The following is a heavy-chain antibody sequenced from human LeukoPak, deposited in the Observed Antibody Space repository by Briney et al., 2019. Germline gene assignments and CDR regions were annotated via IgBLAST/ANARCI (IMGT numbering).Heavy chain of an antibody. CDR2: IYMSGST. D-gene: IGHD2-15*01. CDR1: GGSITSYY. Sequence: SSETLSLTCSVSGGSITSYYWSWIRQPAGKGLEYIGRIYMSGSTNYNPSLKSRVTMSVDTSKNHLSLKLTSVTAADTAVYYCARVECSGGSCYFDYWGQGTLVTVSS. CDR3: ARVECSGGSCYFDY. V-gene: IGHV4-4*07. J-gene: IGHJ4*02.